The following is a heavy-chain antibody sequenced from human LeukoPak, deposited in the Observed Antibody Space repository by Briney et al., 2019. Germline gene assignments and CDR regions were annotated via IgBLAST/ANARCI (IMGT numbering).Heavy chain of an antibody. CDR1: GFTVSSNY. CDR2: IYSGGRT. Sequence: GGSLRLSCAASGFTVSSNYMSWVRQAPGKGLEWVSVIYSGGRTYYADSVKGRFTISRDNSKNALYLQMSSLRAEDTAVYYCARLRGTVAFDYWGQGTLVTVSS. V-gene: IGHV3-53*01. D-gene: IGHD6-19*01. J-gene: IGHJ4*02. CDR3: ARLRGTVAFDY.